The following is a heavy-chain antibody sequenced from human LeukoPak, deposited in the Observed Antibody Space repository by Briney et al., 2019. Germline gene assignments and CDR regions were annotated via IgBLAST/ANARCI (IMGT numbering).Heavy chain of an antibody. J-gene: IGHJ4*02. D-gene: IGHD6-19*01. Sequence: SETLSLTCTVSGGSISSYYWSWIRQPPGKGLEWIGYIYYSGSTNYNPSLKSRVTISVDTSKNQFSLKLSSVTAADTAVYYCASRGYSSGWYYFDYWGQGTQVTVSS. V-gene: IGHV4-59*01. CDR3: ASRGYSSGWYYFDY. CDR1: GGSISSYY. CDR2: IYYSGST.